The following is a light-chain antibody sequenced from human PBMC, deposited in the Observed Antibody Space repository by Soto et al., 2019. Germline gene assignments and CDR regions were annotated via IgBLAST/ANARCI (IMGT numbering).Light chain of an antibody. CDR1: QGISNY. CDR3: QKYNSAPQT. CDR2: SAS. V-gene: IGKV1-27*01. J-gene: IGKJ1*01. Sequence: DIQMTQSPSSLSASVGDRVTITCRASQGISNYLAWYQQKPGKVPKLLIYSASTLQSGVPSRFSGSGSGTGFTLTISSLQPEDVATHYCQKYNSAPQTFGQGTKMEIK.